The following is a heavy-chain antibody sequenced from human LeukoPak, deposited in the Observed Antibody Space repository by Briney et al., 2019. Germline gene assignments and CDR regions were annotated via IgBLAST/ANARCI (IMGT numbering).Heavy chain of an antibody. Sequence: GGSLRLSCAASGFTFSSYAMSWVRQAPGKGLEWVAHIKPDGSEKNYVDSVKGRFTLFRDDAKNSVYLQMNSLRVEDTAVYYCARDSGSGGPWGQGTPVTVSS. CDR2: IKPDGSEK. CDR3: ARDSGSGGP. CDR1: GFTFSSYA. V-gene: IGHV3-7*01. D-gene: IGHD2-15*01. J-gene: IGHJ5*02.